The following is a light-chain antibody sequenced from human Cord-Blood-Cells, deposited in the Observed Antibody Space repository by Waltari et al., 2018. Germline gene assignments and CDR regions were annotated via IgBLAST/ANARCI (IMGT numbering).Light chain of an antibody. CDR2: GAS. CDR1: GRARDRY. Sequence: SSRATGRARDRYLAWYQQKPGQAPRRLIDGASSRAAGMPDRFSGSGAGTDFTLAISRLGPEDCAVYYCQQYGSSATFGQGTKVEIK. CDR3: QQYGSSAT. V-gene: IGKV3-20*01. J-gene: IGKJ1*01.